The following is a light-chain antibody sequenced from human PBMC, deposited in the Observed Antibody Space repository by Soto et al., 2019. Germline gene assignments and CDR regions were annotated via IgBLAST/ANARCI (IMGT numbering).Light chain of an antibody. V-gene: IGKV3-15*01. Sequence: EVVMTQSPATLPVFPGERATLSCRASQSVTNNVAWYQQRPGQAPRLLIYGASTRATGVPVRFSGSGFGTEFTLTISSLQSEDFAVYYCQQHNSWPPLTFGGGNKV. J-gene: IGKJ4*01. CDR3: QQHNSWPPLT. CDR2: GAS. CDR1: QSVTNN.